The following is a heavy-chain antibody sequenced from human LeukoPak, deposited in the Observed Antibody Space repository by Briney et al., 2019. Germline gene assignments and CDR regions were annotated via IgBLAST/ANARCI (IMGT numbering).Heavy chain of an antibody. V-gene: IGHV6-1*01. J-gene: IGHJ5*02. CDR2: TYYTSKWYN. Sequence: SQTLSLTCAISGDSVSSNRAAWNWFRQSPSRGLEWLGRTYYTSKWYNDYAVSVKSRITVNPDTSKNQFSLHLNPVTPEDTAVYYCARQGFRRFDPWGQGTLVTVSS. CDR3: ARQGFRRFDP. D-gene: IGHD3-3*01. CDR1: GDSVSSNRAA.